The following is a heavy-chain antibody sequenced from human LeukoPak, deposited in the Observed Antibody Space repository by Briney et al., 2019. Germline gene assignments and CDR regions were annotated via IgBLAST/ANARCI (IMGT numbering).Heavy chain of an antibody. J-gene: IGHJ6*03. V-gene: IGHV3-21*01. Sequence: GGSLRLSCAASGFSFSDYNMNWVRQAPGKALEWASSITTTGTYIFYGDSVKGRFTISRDNAKNSLYLQMNGLRAEDTAVYYWARDPYSGGYGAYYYSSRAVGGKGTTVTIS. D-gene: IGHD1-26*01. CDR1: GFSFSDYN. CDR3: ARDPYSGGYGAYYYSSRAV. CDR2: ITTTGTYI.